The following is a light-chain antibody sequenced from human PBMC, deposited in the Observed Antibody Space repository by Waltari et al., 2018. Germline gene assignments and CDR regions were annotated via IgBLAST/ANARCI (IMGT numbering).Light chain of an antibody. CDR1: QGINNN. CDR3: QPYNNHPFP. CDR2: DVS. V-gene: IGKV1-16*01. Sequence: DVQMTQSPSSLSVSVGDRITITCRASQGINNNLAWFQQKPGKAPKSLIFDVSNLPSGAPSRFTGSGSGTDFTLTISSLQPEDFATYYCQPYNNHPFPFGPGTKVDLK. J-gene: IGKJ3*01.